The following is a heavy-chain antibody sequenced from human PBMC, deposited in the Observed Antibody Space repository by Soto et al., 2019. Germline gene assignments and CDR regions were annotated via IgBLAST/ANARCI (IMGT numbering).Heavy chain of an antibody. CDR2: INPNSGGT. D-gene: IGHD6-13*01. CDR1: GYTFTGYY. J-gene: IGHJ1*01. V-gene: IGHV1-2*04. Sequence: ASVKVSCKASGYTFTGYYMHWVRQAPGQGLEWMGWINPNSGGTNYAQKLQGWVTMTRDTSISTAYMELSRLRSDDTAVYYCARAEGDAAGTVPVPKNEYFQHWGQGTLVTVSS. CDR3: ARAEGDAAGTVPVPKNEYFQH.